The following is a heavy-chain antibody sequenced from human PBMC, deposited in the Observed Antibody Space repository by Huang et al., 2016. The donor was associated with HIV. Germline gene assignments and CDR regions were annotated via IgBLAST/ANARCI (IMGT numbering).Heavy chain of an antibody. D-gene: IGHD2-15*01. Sequence: EVQLVESGGGLVQPGTSLRLSCAASGFTFGDFNMNWVRQATGKGLEWISYINSCSYSKLDPDSLKGRFTISRDNARNSLYLQLKSLRVEDTAVYYCARESCSGGTCYLFDFWGQGVVVTVSS. V-gene: IGHV3-48*04. CDR3: ARESCSGGTCYLFDF. J-gene: IGHJ4*02. CDR2: INSCSYSK. CDR1: GFTFGDFN.